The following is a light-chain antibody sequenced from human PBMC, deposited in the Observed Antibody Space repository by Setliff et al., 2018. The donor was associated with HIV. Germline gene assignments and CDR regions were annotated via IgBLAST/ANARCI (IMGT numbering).Light chain of an antibody. CDR3: CSYAGSTTYVV. CDR1: SRDVGGYNY. V-gene: IGLV2-14*03. CDR2: AVS. J-gene: IGLJ2*01. Sequence: QSALTQPASVSGSPGQSITISCTGTSRDVGGYNYVPWYQQHPGKAPKLMIYAVSNRPSGVSNRFSGSKSGNTASLTISGLQAEDEADYYCCSYAGSTTYVVFGGGTK.